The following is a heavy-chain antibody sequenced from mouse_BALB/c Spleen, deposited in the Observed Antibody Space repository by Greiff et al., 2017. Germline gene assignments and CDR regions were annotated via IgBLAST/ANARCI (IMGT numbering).Heavy chain of an antibody. CDR2: INPYNDGT. D-gene: IGHD2-4*01. CDR1: GYTFTSYV. Sequence: EVKLQESGPELVKPGASVKMSCKASGYTFTSYVMHWVKQKPGQGLEWIGYINPYNDGTKYNEKFKGKATLTSDKSSSTAYMELSSLTSEDSAVYYCARGGLRPSYFDVWGAGTTVTVSS. J-gene: IGHJ1*01. CDR3: ARGGLRPSYFDV. V-gene: IGHV1-14*01.